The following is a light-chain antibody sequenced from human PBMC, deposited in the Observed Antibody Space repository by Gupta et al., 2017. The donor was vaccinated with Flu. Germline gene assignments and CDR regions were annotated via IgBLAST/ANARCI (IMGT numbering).Light chain of an antibody. CDR1: ALPNQY. Sequence: SYELTQPPSVSVSPGQTARITCSGDALPNQYVYWFQQKPGQAPALLIYKDTERPSVIPERFSASGSGTTVTLTISGVQAEDEADYYCQSADSTSTYYVFGAGTKVTVL. J-gene: IGLJ1*01. CDR3: QSADSTSTYYV. V-gene: IGLV3-25*03. CDR2: KDT.